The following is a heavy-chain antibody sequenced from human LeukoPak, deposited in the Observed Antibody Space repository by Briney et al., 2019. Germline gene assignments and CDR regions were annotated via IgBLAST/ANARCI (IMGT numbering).Heavy chain of an antibody. V-gene: IGHV3-23*01. J-gene: IGHJ4*02. D-gene: IGHD6-19*01. CDR1: GFSFTGYA. CDR2: VSGSGATA. CDR3: AKGSRGYKSGYLDY. Sequence: PGGSLRLSCAASGFSFTGYAMSWVRQAPGKGLEWVSVVSGSGATAFYADSVKGRFTTSRDNSLDRLFLQMNSLRADDTAVYFCAKGSRGYKSGYLDYWGQGALVTVSS.